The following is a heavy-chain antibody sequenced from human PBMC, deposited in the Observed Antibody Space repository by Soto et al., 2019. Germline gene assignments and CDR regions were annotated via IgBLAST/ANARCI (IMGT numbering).Heavy chain of an antibody. CDR3: TRSRRELLHGASLDY. V-gene: IGHV3-49*04. CDR2: IRSKAYGGTT. Sequence: GGSLRLSCAASGFTFGSYAMSWVRQAPGKGLEWVGFIRSKAYGGTTEYAASVKGRFTISRDDSKSIAYLQMNSLKTEDTAVYYCTRSRRELLHGASLDYWGQGTLVTVSS. J-gene: IGHJ4*02. CDR1: GFTFGSYA. D-gene: IGHD1-26*01.